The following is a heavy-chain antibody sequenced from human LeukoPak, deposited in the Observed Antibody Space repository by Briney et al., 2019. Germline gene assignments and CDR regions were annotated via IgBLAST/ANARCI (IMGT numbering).Heavy chain of an antibody. V-gene: IGHV3-23*01. CDR2: ISGSGGST. D-gene: IGHD4-23*01. CDR3: AKDQANYGGNSFDY. CDR1: AFTFSSYA. Sequence: GGSLRLSWAASAFTFSSYAMSWVRQAPGKGLEWVPVISGSGGSTYYADSVKGRFTISRDNSQNTLYLQMNNLRAEDKAVYYCAKDQANYGGNSFDYWGQGTLVTVSS. J-gene: IGHJ4*02.